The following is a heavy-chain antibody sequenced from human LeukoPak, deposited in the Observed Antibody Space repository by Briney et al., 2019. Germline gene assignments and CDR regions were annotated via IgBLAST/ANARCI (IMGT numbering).Heavy chain of an antibody. CDR3: ARHGVGAGLAAAYI. V-gene: IGHV5-51*01. J-gene: IGHJ4*02. CDR2: IDPGDSHA. D-gene: IGHD6-13*01. Sequence: GESLKISCKGSGYNFSNYGVGWVRQMPGKGLEWMGLIDPGDSHAIYSPSFQGQVTISADKSISAAYLQWSSLKASDTAMYYCARHGVGAGLAAAYIWGQGTLLTVSS. CDR1: GYNFSNYG.